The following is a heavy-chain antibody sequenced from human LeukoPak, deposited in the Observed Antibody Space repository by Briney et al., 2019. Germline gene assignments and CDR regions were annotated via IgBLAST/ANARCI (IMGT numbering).Heavy chain of an antibody. CDR1: GFAFSSYG. J-gene: IGHJ3*02. CDR2: IRYDGSNK. Sequence: GGSLRLSCVASGFAFSSYGMHWVRQAPGKGLEWVAFIRYDGSNKYYADSVKGRFTISRDNSKNTLYLQMNSLRAEDTAVYYCAKGGSRDDAFDIWGQGTMVTVSS. D-gene: IGHD1-26*01. V-gene: IGHV3-30*02. CDR3: AKGGSRDDAFDI.